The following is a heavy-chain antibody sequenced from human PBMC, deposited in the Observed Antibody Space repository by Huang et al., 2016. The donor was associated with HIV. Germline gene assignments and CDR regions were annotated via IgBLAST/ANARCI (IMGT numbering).Heavy chain of an antibody. CDR2: ISKTSGAT. D-gene: IGHD3-22*01. CDR1: GDTFSTYR. CDR3: VRDSSSGLQLRY. Sequence: EVQLVESGGGLAQPGGSLRLSCVASGDTFSTYRMNWVRQAPGKGLEWFSYISKTSGATSYAESVKGRFTVSRDNVKNSLYLQMNRLRVEDTAMYYCVRDSSSGLQLRYWGQGALVIVS. V-gene: IGHV3-48*01. J-gene: IGHJ4*02.